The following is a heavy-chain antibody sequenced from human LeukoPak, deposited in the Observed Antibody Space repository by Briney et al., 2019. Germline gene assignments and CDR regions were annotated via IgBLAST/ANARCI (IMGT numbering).Heavy chain of an antibody. CDR3: ARDPRS. Sequence: ASVKVSXKASGYTFSTNYMHWVRRAPGQGLEWMGKINPSGGSTSSAQKFQGRLTMTMDTSTSTGYMELSSLSSEDTAVYYCARDPRSWGQGTLVTVSS. J-gene: IGHJ5*02. CDR2: INPSGGST. V-gene: IGHV1-46*01. CDR1: GYTFSTNY.